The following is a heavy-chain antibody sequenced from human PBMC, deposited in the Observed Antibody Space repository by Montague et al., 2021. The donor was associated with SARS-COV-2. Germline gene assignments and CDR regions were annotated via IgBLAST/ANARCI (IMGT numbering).Heavy chain of an antibody. J-gene: IGHJ6*02. D-gene: IGHD5-18*01. V-gene: IGHV3-33*01. CDR3: ARDRGYSYGPPYYYYGMDV. Sequence: SLRLSCAASGFTFSSYGMHWVRQAPGKGLEWVAVIWYDGSNKYYADSVKGRFTISRDNSKNTLYLQMNSLRAEDTAVYYCARDRGYSYGPPYYYYGMDVWGQGTTVTVSS. CDR2: IWYDGSNK. CDR1: GFTFSSYG.